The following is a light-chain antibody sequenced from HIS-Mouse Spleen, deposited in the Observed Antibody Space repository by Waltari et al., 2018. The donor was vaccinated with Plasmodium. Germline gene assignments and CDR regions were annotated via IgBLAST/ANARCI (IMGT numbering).Light chain of an antibody. CDR1: QCVSSN. Sequence: EIAMTQSPATLSVSPGERATLSCRASQCVSSNLAWYQQNPGQAPRLLIYGASTRATGIPARFSGSGSGTEFTLTISSLQSEDFAVYYCQQYNNWPAWTFGQGTKVEIK. CDR2: GAS. V-gene: IGKV3-15*01. J-gene: IGKJ1*01. CDR3: QQYNNWPAWT.